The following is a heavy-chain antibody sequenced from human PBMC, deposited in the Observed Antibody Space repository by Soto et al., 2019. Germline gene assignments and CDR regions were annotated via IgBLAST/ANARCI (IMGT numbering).Heavy chain of an antibody. V-gene: IGHV3-30-3*01. J-gene: IGHJ5*02. CDR2: ISHDGINK. Sequence: QVRLVESGGGVVQPGRSLRLSCTASGVSFSSYAMYWFRQPPGKGLEWVAVISHDGINKHYADSVKGRVTVSRDNSNHSLDLHVNSVRGEDTAMYYCARDMYSSDYFVKWFEPWGQGTLVTVSS. CDR1: GVSFSSYA. D-gene: IGHD6-19*01. CDR3: ARDMYSSDYFVKWFEP.